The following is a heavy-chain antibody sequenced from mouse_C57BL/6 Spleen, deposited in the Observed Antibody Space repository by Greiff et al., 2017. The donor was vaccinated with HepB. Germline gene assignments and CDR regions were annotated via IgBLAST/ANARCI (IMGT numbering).Heavy chain of an antibody. Sequence: VQLKESGPELVKPGASVKISCKASGYAFSSSWMNWVKQRPGKGLEWIGRIYPGDGDTNYNGKFKGKATLTADKSSSTAYMQLSSLTSEDSAVYFCARGRLRNYCDYWGQGTTLTVSS. CDR1: GYAFSSSW. CDR2: IYPGDGDT. D-gene: IGHD2-4*01. V-gene: IGHV1-82*01. J-gene: IGHJ2*01. CDR3: ARGRLRNYCDY.